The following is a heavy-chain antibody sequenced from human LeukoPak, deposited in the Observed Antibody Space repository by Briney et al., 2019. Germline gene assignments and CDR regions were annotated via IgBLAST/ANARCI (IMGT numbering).Heavy chain of an antibody. CDR2: IYYSGST. Sequence: SETLSITCTVSGGSISSYYWSWIRQPPGKGLEWIGYIYYSGSTNYNPSLKSRVTISVDTSKNQFSLKLSSVTAADTAVYYCARVQRGYSPRVFDYWGQGTLVTVSS. J-gene: IGHJ4*02. V-gene: IGHV4-59*01. CDR1: GGSISSYY. D-gene: IGHD5-18*01. CDR3: ARVQRGYSPRVFDY.